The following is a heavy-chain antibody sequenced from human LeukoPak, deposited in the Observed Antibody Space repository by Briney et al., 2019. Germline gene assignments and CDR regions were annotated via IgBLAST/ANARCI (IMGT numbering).Heavy chain of an antibody. CDR1: GGSISSSSYY. D-gene: IGHD3-10*01. CDR3: ARLLLLWFGEPTYFDY. Sequence: PSETLSLTCTVSGGSISSSSYYWGWIRQPSGKGLEWIGSFYYSGSTYYNPSLKSRVTMSVDTSKNQFSLKLSSVTAADTAVYYCARLLLLWFGEPTYFDYWGQGTLVTVSS. CDR2: FYYSGST. J-gene: IGHJ4*02. V-gene: IGHV4-39*01.